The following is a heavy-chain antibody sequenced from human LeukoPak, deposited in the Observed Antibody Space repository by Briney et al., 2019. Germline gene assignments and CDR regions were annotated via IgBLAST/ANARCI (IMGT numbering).Heavy chain of an antibody. CDR1: GFTFSSYA. CDR2: ISGSGGST. V-gene: IGHV3-23*01. CDR3: ARDRRGYYYDSSGYLFDY. Sequence: PGGSLRLSCAASGFTFSSYAMSWVRQAPGKGLEWVSAISGSGGSTYYADSVKGRFTISRDNSKNTLYLQMNSLRAEVTAVYYCARDRRGYYYDSSGYLFDYWGQGTLVTVSS. J-gene: IGHJ4*02. D-gene: IGHD3-22*01.